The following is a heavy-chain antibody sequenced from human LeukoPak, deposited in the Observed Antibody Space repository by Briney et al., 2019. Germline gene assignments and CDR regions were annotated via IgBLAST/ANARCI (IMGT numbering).Heavy chain of an antibody. D-gene: IGHD6-19*01. CDR1: GYSISSGYY. Sequence: SETLSLTCTVSGYSISSGYYWGWIRQPPGQGLEWIGSIYHSGSTYYSPSLKSRVTMSVDTSKNQFSLKLTSVTAADTAVYYCARIETYSSDYYDPFFDYWGQGTLVTVSS. V-gene: IGHV4-38-2*02. CDR3: ARIETYSSDYYDPFFDY. CDR2: IYHSGST. J-gene: IGHJ4*02.